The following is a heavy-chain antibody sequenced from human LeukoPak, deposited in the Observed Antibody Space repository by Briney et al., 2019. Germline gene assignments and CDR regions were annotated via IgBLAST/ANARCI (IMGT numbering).Heavy chain of an antibody. D-gene: IGHD6-6*01. CDR1: GGSISTYY. CDR3: ARSYSSSGYYYYGMDL. J-gene: IGHJ6*02. CDR2: IYYSGNT. V-gene: IGHV4-59*01. Sequence: SETLSLTCTVSGGSISTYYWSWIRQPPGKGLEWIGYIYYSGNTIYNSSLKSRVTISVDKSKNQFSPKLSSVTAADTAVYYCARSYSSSGYYYYGMDLWGQGTTVTVSS.